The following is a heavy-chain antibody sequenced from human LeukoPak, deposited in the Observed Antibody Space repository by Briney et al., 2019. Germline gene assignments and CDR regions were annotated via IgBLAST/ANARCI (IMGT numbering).Heavy chain of an antibody. J-gene: IGHJ4*02. CDR3: AKGGYCSGTSRRKRFDY. CDR2: ISGSGGST. Sequence: GGSLRLSCAASGFTFSSYAMSWVRQAPGKGLEWVSSISGSGGSTSYADSVRGRFTISRDNSKNTLYLQMNSLRAEDTAIYYCAKGGYCSGTSRRKRFDYWGQGTLVTVSS. D-gene: IGHD2-2*03. V-gene: IGHV3-23*01. CDR1: GFTFSSYA.